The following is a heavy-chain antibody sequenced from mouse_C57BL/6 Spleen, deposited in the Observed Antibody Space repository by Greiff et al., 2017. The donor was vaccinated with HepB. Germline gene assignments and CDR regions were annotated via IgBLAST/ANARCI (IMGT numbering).Heavy chain of an antibody. J-gene: IGHJ4*01. CDR3: ARFGYAMDY. CDR2: IYPGSGNT. CDR1: GYTFTDYY. V-gene: IGHV1-76*01. Sequence: VQREESGAELVRPGASVKLSCKASGYTFTDYYINWVKQRPGQGLEWIARIYPGSGNTYYNEKFKGKATLTAEKSSSTAYMQLSSLTSEDSAVYFCARFGYAMDYWGQGTSVTVSS.